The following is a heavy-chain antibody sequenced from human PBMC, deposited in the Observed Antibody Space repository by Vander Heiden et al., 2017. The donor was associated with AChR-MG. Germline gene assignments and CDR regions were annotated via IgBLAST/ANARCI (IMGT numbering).Heavy chain of an antibody. CDR1: GFTFSSYG. D-gene: IGHD2-2*01. Sequence: QVQLVESGGGVVQPGRSLRLSCAASGFTFSSYGMHWVRQAPGKGLEWVAVISYDGSNKYYADSVKGRFTISRDNSKNTLYLQMNSLRAEDTAVYYCAKSRSVVVPGFDYWGQGTLVTVSS. CDR2: ISYDGSNK. V-gene: IGHV3-30*18. J-gene: IGHJ4*02. CDR3: AKSRSVVVPGFDY.